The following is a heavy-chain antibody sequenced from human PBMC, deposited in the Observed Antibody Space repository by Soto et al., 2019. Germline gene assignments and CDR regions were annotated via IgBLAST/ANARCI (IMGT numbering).Heavy chain of an antibody. CDR3: ARARITMVRGGVGGYFDY. Sequence: QVQLVESGGGVVQPGRSLRLSCAASGFTFSSYGMHWVRQAPGKGLEWVAVISYDGSNKYYADSVKGRFTISRDNSNNTLYLQMNSLRAEDSGVYYCARARITMVRGGVGGYFDYWGQGTLVTVSS. D-gene: IGHD3-10*01. V-gene: IGHV3-30*03. CDR2: ISYDGSNK. J-gene: IGHJ4*02. CDR1: GFTFSSYG.